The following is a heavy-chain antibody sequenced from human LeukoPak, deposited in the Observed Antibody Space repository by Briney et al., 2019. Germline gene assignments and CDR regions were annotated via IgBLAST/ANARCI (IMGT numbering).Heavy chain of an antibody. CDR3: ARCLRGIMIRGAITDLNWFDA. CDR2: IYHSGST. Sequence: PSETLSLTCTVSGGSISSGDYYWTWIRQPPGKGLEWIGYIYHSGSTHYNSSLKSRLTISVDTSKNQFSLKLSSVTAADTAVYYCARCLRGIMIRGAITDLNWFDAWGQGTLVIVSS. D-gene: IGHD3-10*01. J-gene: IGHJ5*02. V-gene: IGHV4-30-4*01. CDR1: GGSISSGDYY.